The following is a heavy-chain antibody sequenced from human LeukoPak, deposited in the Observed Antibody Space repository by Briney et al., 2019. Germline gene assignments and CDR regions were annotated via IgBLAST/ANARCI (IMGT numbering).Heavy chain of an antibody. D-gene: IGHD1-1*01. Sequence: SETLSLTCTVSGGSISSYYWSWIRQPPGKGLEWIGYIYYSGSTNYNPSLKSRVTISVDTSKNQFSLKLSSVTAADTAVYYCARHGLEPTSFYYYMDVWGKGTTLTVSS. V-gene: IGHV4-59*08. CDR2: IYYSGST. CDR3: ARHGLEPTSFYYYMDV. CDR1: GGSISSYY. J-gene: IGHJ6*03.